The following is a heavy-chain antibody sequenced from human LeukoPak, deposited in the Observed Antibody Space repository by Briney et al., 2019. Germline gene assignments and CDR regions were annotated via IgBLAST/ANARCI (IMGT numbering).Heavy chain of an antibody. CDR3: ARRHLIGNGYFDH. CDR1: GYAFTNYG. D-gene: IGHD1-1*01. Sequence: VASVKVSCKASGYAFTNYGVGWLRLAPVQGLQWLGWISTFNGNTNYAQIVQDRVTMTTDTSTNTAYLELRSLRSDDTAVYYCARRHLIGNGYFDHWGQGTLVTVSS. CDR2: ISTFNGNT. J-gene: IGHJ4*02. V-gene: IGHV1-18*01.